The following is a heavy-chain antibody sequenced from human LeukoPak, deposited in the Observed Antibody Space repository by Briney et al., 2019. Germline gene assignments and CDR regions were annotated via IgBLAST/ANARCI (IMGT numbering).Heavy chain of an antibody. J-gene: IGHJ6*02. Sequence: PAETLSLTCTVSGGSISRYYWSWIRQPPRKGLEWIGDIYYSGSTNYNPSLKRRVTISVDTSKNQFSLKLSSVPAADTAVYYCARGDFDWLLSYYYGMDVWGQGTTVTVSS. CDR3: ARGDFDWLLSYYYGMDV. D-gene: IGHD3-9*01. CDR1: GGSISRYY. CDR2: IYYSGST. V-gene: IGHV4-59*12.